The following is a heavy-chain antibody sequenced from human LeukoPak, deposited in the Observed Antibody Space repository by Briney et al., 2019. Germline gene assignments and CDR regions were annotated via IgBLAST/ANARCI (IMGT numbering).Heavy chain of an antibody. V-gene: IGHV4-61*02. CDR2: IYTSGST. Sequence: SETLSPTCTVSGGSISSGSYYWSWIRQPAGKGLEWIGRIYTSGSTNYNPSLKSRVTISVDTSKNQFSLKLSSVTAADTAVYYCASALGATFDYWGQGTLVTVSS. D-gene: IGHD1-26*01. J-gene: IGHJ4*02. CDR3: ASALGATFDY. CDR1: GGSISSGSYY.